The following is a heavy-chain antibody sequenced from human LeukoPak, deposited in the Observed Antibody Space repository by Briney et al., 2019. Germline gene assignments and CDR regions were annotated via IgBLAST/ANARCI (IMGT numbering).Heavy chain of an antibody. Sequence: GGSLRLSCAASGFTFSSYAMSWVRQTPGKGLEWVSAISGSGGSTYYADSVKGRFTISRDNSKNTLYLQMNSLRAEDTAVYYCAKDMRFDWTPYYFDYWGQGTLVTVSS. V-gene: IGHV3-23*01. CDR3: AKDMRFDWTPYYFDY. J-gene: IGHJ4*02. CDR2: ISGSGGST. CDR1: GFTFSSYA. D-gene: IGHD3-9*01.